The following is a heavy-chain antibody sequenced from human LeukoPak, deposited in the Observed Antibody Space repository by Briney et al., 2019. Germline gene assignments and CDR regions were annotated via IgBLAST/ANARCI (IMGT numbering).Heavy chain of an antibody. D-gene: IGHD6-19*01. CDR2: INHSGST. J-gene: IGHJ4*02. V-gene: IGHV4-34*01. CDR3: ARGTDVAVAGTLFDY. CDR1: GGSISSYY. Sequence: SETLSLTCTVSGGSISSYYWSWIRQPPGKGLEWIGEINHSGSTNYNPSLKSRVTISVDTSKNQFSLKLSSVTAADTAVYYCARGTDVAVAGTLFDYWGQGTLVTVSS.